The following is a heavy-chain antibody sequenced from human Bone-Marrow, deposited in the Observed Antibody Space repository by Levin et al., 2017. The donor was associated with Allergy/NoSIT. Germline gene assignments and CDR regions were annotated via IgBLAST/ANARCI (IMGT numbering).Heavy chain of an antibody. CDR1: GYTFTSYY. CDR3: ARGHSSWYGGWFDP. V-gene: IGHV1-46*01. J-gene: IGHJ5*02. D-gene: IGHD6-13*01. CDR2: INPSGGST. Sequence: PGGSLRLSCKASGYTFTSYYMHWVRQAPGQGLEWMGIINPSGGSTSYAQKFQGRVTMTRDTSTSTVYMELSSLRSEDTAVYYCARGHSSWYGGWFDPWGQGTLVTVSS.